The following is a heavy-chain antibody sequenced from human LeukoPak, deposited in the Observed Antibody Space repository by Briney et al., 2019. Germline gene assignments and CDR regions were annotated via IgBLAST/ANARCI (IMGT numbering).Heavy chain of an antibody. CDR2: IYRDGST. V-gene: IGHV3-66*01. CDR1: GLNVSNNY. CDR3: ARDHDISFWYWFDP. D-gene: IGHD3-22*01. Sequence: PPGGSLRLSCAASGLNVSNNYMSWVRQAPGKGLEWVSVIYRDGSTYYADSVKGRFTVSRDNSRNTLYLQVNNLRVEDTAVYYCARDHDISFWYWFDPWGQGTLVTVSS. J-gene: IGHJ5*02.